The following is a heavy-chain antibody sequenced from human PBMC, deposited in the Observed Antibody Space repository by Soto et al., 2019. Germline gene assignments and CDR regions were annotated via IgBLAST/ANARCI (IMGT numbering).Heavy chain of an antibody. D-gene: IGHD2-15*01. Sequence: SETLSLTCTVSGGDVCSGSYYWSWMRQPPGTGMERIGYIYNSGSTNYNPSLKSRVTISVATSKNQFSLKLSSVTAADTAVYYCAREYCSGGSCFHAFDIWGQGTMVTVSS. CDR3: AREYCSGGSCFHAFDI. J-gene: IGHJ3*02. CDR2: IYNSGST. CDR1: GGDVCSGSYY. V-gene: IGHV4-61*01.